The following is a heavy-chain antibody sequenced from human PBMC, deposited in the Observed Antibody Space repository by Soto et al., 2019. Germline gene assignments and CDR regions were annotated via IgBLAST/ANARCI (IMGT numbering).Heavy chain of an antibody. CDR2: ISGSGGST. Sequence: KGLERDAAISGSGGSTYYAASVKGRFTISRDNSKNTLELQMNSLRAEDTAVFFFQAEDGIRDL. CDR3: QAEDGIRDL. D-gene: IGHD2-21*01. V-gene: IGHV3-23*01. J-gene: IGHJ2*01.